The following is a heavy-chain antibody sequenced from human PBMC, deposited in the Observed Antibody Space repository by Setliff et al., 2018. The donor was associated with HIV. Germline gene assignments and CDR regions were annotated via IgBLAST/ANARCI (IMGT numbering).Heavy chain of an antibody. CDR3: AIGSSSWYLQTDAFDI. Sequence: SVKVSCKASGGTFSSYAISWVRQAPGQGLEWMGGIIPILGIANYAQKFQGRVTITADKSTSTAYMELSSLRSEDTAVYYCAIGSSSWYLQTDAFDIWGQGTMVT. J-gene: IGHJ3*02. D-gene: IGHD6-13*01. CDR2: IIPILGIA. V-gene: IGHV1-69*10. CDR1: GGTFSSYA.